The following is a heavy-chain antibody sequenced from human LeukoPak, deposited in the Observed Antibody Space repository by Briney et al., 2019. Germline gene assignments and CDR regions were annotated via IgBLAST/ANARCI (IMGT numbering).Heavy chain of an antibody. Sequence: GGSLRLSCAASGFPFSSYTMTWGRQAPGKGLEWVSAISASGDSTYYADSVKGRFTISRDNSKNTLYLQVDSLRAEDTALYCCVKGGHFDYWGQGALVTVSS. J-gene: IGHJ4*02. V-gene: IGHV3-23*01. CDR3: VKGGHFDY. CDR1: GFPFSSYT. CDR2: ISASGDST.